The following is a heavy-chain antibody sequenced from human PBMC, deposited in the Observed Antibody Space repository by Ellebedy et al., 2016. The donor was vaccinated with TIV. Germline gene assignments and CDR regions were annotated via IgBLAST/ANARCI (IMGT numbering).Heavy chain of an antibody. CDR2: IYYSGST. CDR1: GGSISSSNDY. V-gene: IGHV4-39*01. J-gene: IGHJ4*02. CDR3: ARQGIPVGANDY. D-gene: IGHD1-26*01. Sequence: MPSETLSLTCTVSGGSISSSNDYWGWIRQPPGKGLEWIGSIYYSGSTYYNPSLKSRVTISVDTSKNQFSLKLSSVTAADTAVYYCARQGIPVGANDYWGQGTLVTVSS.